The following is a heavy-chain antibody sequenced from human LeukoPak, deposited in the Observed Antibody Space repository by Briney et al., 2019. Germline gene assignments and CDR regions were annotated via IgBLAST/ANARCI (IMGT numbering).Heavy chain of an antibody. J-gene: IGHJ3*02. CDR1: GGTFNSYA. V-gene: IGHV1-69*05. CDR2: IIPIFGTA. Sequence: ASVKVSCKASGGTFNSYAISWVRQAPGQGREWMGRIIPIFGTANYAQKFQGRDTITTEEATSTAYMELSSLRSEDTAVYYCARDLVAVTTDAFDIWGQGTMVTVSS. CDR3: ARDLVAVTTDAFDI. D-gene: IGHD6-19*01.